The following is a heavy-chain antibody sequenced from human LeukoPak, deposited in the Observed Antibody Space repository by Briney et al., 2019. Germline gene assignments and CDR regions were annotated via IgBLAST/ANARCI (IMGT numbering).Heavy chain of an antibody. Sequence: SVKVSCKASGGTFSSYAISWVRQAPGQGLEWMGRIIPILGIANYAQKFQGRVTITADKSTSTAYIELSSLRSEDTAVYYCARDDESGWYGGSHYWGQGTLVTVSS. CDR3: ARDDESGWYGGSHY. J-gene: IGHJ4*02. CDR2: IIPILGIA. V-gene: IGHV1-69*04. D-gene: IGHD6-19*01. CDR1: GGTFSSYA.